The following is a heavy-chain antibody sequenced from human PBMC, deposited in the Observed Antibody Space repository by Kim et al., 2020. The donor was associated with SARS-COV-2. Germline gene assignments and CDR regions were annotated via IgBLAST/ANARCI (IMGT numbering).Heavy chain of an antibody. Sequence: GGSLRLSCAASGFTFSSYWMHWVRQAPGKGLVWVSRINSDGSSTSYADSVKGRFTISRDNAKNTLYLQMNSLRAEDTAVYYCARAWSVLLWYMGYGMDVWGQGTTDTVSS. V-gene: IGHV3-74*01. J-gene: IGHJ6*02. CDR3: ARAWSVLLWYMGYGMDV. D-gene: IGHD3-10*01. CDR2: INSDGSST. CDR1: GFTFSSYW.